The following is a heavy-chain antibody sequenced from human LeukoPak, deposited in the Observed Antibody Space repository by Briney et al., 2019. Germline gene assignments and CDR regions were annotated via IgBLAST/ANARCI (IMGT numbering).Heavy chain of an antibody. D-gene: IGHD3-10*01. J-gene: IGHJ5*02. CDR2: IIPILGIA. CDR3: APTEYNGSGGLDWFDP. V-gene: IGHV1-69*04. CDR1: GGTFSSCA. Sequence: SVKVSCKASGGTFSSCAISWVRQAPGQGLEWMGRIIPILGIANYAQKFQGRVTITADKSTSTAYMELSSLRSEDTAVYYCAPTEYNGSGGLDWFDPWGQGTLVTVSS.